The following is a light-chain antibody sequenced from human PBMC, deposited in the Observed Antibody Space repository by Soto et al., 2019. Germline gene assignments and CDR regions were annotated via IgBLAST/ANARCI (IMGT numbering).Light chain of an antibody. CDR3: QQRSNWPIT. CDR1: QSVSSSD. J-gene: IGKJ5*01. V-gene: IGKV3D-20*02. CDR2: GAS. Sequence: EVVLAQSPGTLSLSPGERATLSCRASQSVSSSDLAWYQQKPGQAPRLLISGASNRATGIPARFSGSGSGTDFTLTISSLEPEDFAVYYCQQRSNWPITFGQGTRLEI.